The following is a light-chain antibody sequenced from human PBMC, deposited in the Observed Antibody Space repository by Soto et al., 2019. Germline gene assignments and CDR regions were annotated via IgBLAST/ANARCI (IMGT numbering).Light chain of an antibody. CDR2: DVS. CDR1: SSDVGGYNY. CDR3: SSYTSSSTLSV. Sequence: QSALTQPASVSGSPRQSITISCTGTSSDVGGYNYVSWYQQHPGKAPKLMIYDVSNRPSGVSNRFSGSKSGNTASLTISGLQAEDEADYYCSSYTSSSTLSVLGTGTKLTVL. V-gene: IGLV2-14*01. J-gene: IGLJ1*01.